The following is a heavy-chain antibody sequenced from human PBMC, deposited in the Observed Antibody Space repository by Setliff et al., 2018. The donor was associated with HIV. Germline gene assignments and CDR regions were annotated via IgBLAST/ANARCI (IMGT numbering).Heavy chain of an antibody. J-gene: IGHJ5*02. CDR2: IYYSGST. CDR1: GGSISSHY. CDR3: ARGMVRGVIINWFDP. V-gene: IGHV4-59*11. Sequence: SETLSLTCTVSGGSISSHYWSWIRQPPGKGLEWIGTIYYSGSTNYNPSLKSRVTISVDTSKNQCSLKLSSVTAADTAVYYCARGMVRGVIINWFDPWGQGTLVTVSS. D-gene: IGHD3-10*01.